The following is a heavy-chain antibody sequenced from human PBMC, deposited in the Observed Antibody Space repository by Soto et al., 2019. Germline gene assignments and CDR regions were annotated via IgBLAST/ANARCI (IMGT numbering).Heavy chain of an antibody. D-gene: IGHD3-3*01. Sequence: GGSLRLSCTASGFTFSNYGMSWVRQAPGKGLEWVSVMSANGDAAYYADSVKGRFIISRDNSKNTLYLQMNSLRAEDTAVYFCAKKITIYAVDPADYWGQGTQVTVSS. CDR3: AKKITIYAVDPADY. CDR1: GFTFSNYG. V-gene: IGHV3-23*01. J-gene: IGHJ4*02. CDR2: MSANGDAA.